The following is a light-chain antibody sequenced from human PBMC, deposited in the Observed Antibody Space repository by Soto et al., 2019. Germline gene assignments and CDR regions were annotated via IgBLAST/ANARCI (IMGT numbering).Light chain of an antibody. CDR3: QQYCVFPPT. CDR2: GTS. J-gene: IGKJ4*01. Sequence: DIELTQSPAILSVSPGDGATLSCRASQSVSSNVLAWYQQKPGKAPRLLIYGTSTWASGIPDRFSGSGSGTEFTLTITRLEPEDFATYYCQQYCVFPPTFGGGTKVDIK. V-gene: IGKV3-20*01. CDR1: QSVSSNV.